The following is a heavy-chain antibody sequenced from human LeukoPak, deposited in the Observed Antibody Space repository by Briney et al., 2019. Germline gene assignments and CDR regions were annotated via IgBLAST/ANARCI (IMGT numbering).Heavy chain of an antibody. CDR1: GFTVSSNY. V-gene: IGHV3-66*01. CDR2: IYSGGST. J-gene: IGHJ6*02. CDR3: LFGVHYYYGMDV. D-gene: IGHD2-21*01. Sequence: GGSLRLSCAASGFTVSSNYMSWVRQAPGKGLEWVSVIYSGGSTYYADCVKGRFTISRHNSKNTLYLQMNSLRAEDTDVYYCLFGVHYYYGMDVWGQGTTVTVSS.